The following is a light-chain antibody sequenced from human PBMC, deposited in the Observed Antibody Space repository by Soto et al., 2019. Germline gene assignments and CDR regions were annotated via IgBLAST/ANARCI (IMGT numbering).Light chain of an antibody. J-gene: IGKJ4*01. CDR1: QSVRSD. V-gene: IGKV3-15*01. Sequence: EIVMTQSPATLSVSPGDRGTLSCRASQSVRSDLAWYQQKPGQAPRLLIFGASTRATGIPARFSGSGSGTEFTLSISSLQSEDFAVYYCQQYVNWPLTFGGGTKVDIK. CDR3: QQYVNWPLT. CDR2: GAS.